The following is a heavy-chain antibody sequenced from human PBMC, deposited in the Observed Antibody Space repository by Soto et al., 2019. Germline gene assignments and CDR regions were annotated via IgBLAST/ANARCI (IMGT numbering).Heavy chain of an antibody. J-gene: IGHJ4*02. CDR2: INHSGST. V-gene: IGHV4-34*01. CDR1: GGSFSGYY. CDR3: ARGLGLTRTG. D-gene: IGHD3-16*01. Sequence: QVQLQQWGAGLLKPSETLSLTCAVYGGSFSGYYWSWIRQPPGKGLEWIGEINHSGSTNYNPSLKSRVTISVDTSKNQFSLKLSSVTAADTAVYYCARGLGLTRTGWGQGTLVTVSS.